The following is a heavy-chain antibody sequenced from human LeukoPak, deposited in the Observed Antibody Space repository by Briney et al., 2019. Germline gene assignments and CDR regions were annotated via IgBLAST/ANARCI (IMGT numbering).Heavy chain of an antibody. CDR1: GFTLSSYG. V-gene: IGHV3-30*02. J-gene: IGHJ3*02. Sequence: GGSLSLFYGASGFTLSSYGMHWLRQAPGKGLEGVAFMRYDGSNKYYADSVKGRFTISRDNSKNTLYLQMNSLRAEDTAVYYCSGSGGSSWEDDAFDIWGQGTMVTVSS. CDR3: SGSGGSSWEDDAFDI. CDR2: MRYDGSNK. D-gene: IGHD1-26*01.